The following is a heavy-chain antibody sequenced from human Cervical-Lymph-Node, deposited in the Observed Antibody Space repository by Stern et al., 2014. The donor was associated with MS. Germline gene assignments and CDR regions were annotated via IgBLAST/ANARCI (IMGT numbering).Heavy chain of an antibody. D-gene: IGHD1-26*01. Sequence: QVQLGQSGAEVKKPGSSVKVSCKASGGTFSSYAISWVRQAPGQGLEWMGGIIPICGTAKYAQSFQGRVTITADESTGTAYIELSSLRSKDTAVYYCARGELKEGLVRGMDVWGQGTTVTVSS. CDR1: GGTFSSYA. CDR2: IIPICGTA. CDR3: ARGELKEGLVRGMDV. J-gene: IGHJ6*02. V-gene: IGHV1-69*01.